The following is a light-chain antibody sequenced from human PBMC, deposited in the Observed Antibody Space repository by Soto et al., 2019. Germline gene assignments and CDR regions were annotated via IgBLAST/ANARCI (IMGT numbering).Light chain of an antibody. CDR2: NVS. CDR3: TSYTSSTNGYV. V-gene: IGLV2-14*03. CDR1: SSDVGGYDY. J-gene: IGLJ1*01. Sequence: QSALTQPASVSGSPGQSITISCTGTSSDVGGYDYVSWYQLHPGKAPKLMIYNVSYRPSGVSNRFSGSKSGNTASLTISGLQAEDEADYYCTSYTSSTNGYVFGTGTKLTVL.